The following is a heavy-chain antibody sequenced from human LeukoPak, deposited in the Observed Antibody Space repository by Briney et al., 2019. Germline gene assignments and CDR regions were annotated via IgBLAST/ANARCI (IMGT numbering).Heavy chain of an antibody. J-gene: IGHJ3*02. CDR1: GGSVSSGSYY. Sequence: SETLSLTCTVSGGSVSSGSYYWTWIRQPPGKGLEWVGYISYIGSTNDNPSLKSRVTISIDTSKNQFSLKLSSVTAADTAVYYCAKDHDYYASGPIWGQGTMATVSS. D-gene: IGHD3-10*01. V-gene: IGHV4-61*01. CDR2: ISYIGST. CDR3: AKDHDYYASGPI.